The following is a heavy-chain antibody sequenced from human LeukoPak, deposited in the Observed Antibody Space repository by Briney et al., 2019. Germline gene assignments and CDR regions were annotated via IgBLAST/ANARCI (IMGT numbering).Heavy chain of an antibody. D-gene: IGHD2-15*01. CDR1: GGSFSGYY. V-gene: IGHV4-34*01. J-gene: IGHJ5*02. Sequence: PSETLSLTCAVYGGSFSGYYWSWVRQPPGKGLEWIGEINHSGSTNYNPSLTSRVTISVDTSKNQFSLKLSSVTAADTAVYYCARGRRGGLAADNWFDPWGQGTLVTVSS. CDR2: INHSGST. CDR3: ARGRRGGLAADNWFDP.